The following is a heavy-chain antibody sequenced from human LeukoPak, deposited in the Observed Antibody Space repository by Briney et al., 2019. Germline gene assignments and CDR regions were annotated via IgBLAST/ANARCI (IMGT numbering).Heavy chain of an antibody. CDR3: ARVPSGSDY. CDR2: INPNSGNT. V-gene: IGHV1-8*02. J-gene: IGHJ4*02. Sequence: ASVKLSCKASGYTFTSYDINWVRQAPGQGLEWMGWINPNSGNTYYAHKFEGRVTTTRNTSKSPAYLELSSLRSEDTAVYDCARVPSGSDYWGEGTLVTVSS. CDR1: GYTFTSYD. D-gene: IGHD1-1*01.